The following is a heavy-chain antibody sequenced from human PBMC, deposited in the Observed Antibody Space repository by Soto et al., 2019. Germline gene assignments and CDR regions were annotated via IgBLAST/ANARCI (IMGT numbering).Heavy chain of an antibody. CDR3: ARVGYSYGQNDY. Sequence: GGSLRLSCAASGFTFSNYAMHWVRQAPGKGLEWVAVITYDGSSKYYADSVKGRFTISRDNSKNTLYLQMNSLRAEDTAVYYCARVGYSYGQNDYWGQGTLVTVSS. CDR1: GFTFSNYA. CDR2: ITYDGSSK. D-gene: IGHD5-18*01. J-gene: IGHJ4*02. V-gene: IGHV3-30-3*01.